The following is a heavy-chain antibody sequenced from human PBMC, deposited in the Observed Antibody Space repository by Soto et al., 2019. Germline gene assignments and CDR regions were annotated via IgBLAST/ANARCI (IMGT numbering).Heavy chain of an antibody. J-gene: IGHJ5*02. D-gene: IGHD2-2*01. CDR3: AKDPNVVLVPGGRFDR. Sequence: AWRSLRLASSASVFTFNSPSMSCVRQAPRKWLEWVSTISGSGDSTYFADSVKGRFTISKDNSKNMLYLQMNSLRAEDTAVYYCAKDPNVVLVPGGRFDRWRQGTLVIVSS. V-gene: IGHV3-23*01. CDR1: VFTFNSPS. CDR2: ISGSGDST.